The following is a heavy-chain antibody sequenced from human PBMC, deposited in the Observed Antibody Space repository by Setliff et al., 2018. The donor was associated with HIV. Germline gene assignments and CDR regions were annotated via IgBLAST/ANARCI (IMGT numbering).Heavy chain of an antibody. D-gene: IGHD3-10*01. Sequence: ASVKVSCKSPGHTFTNYDIHWMRRAPGQGLEWMGWMNPNSGVSGYALKFHDRVTMTRDTSITTLYMELSSLTSADTAVYYCARGKGVGGVIITGGLDVCGKGTTVTGS. CDR1: GHTFTNYD. J-gene: IGHJ6*03. CDR2: MNPNSGVS. V-gene: IGHV1-8*01. CDR3: ARGKGVGGVIITGGLDV.